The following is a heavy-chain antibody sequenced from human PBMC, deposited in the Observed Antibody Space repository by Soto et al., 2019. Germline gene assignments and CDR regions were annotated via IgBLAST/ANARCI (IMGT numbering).Heavy chain of an antibody. CDR3: AKGQAIFGVVPLNCFDP. V-gene: IGHV3-23*01. CDR1: GFTFSSYA. CDR2: ISGSGGST. Sequence: EVQLLESGGGLVQPGGSLRLSCAASGFTFSSYAMSWVRQAPGKGLEWVSAISGSGGSTYYADSVKGRFTISRDNSKNTLYLQMNSLRAEDTAVYYCAKGQAIFGVVPLNCFDPWGQGTLVTVSS. J-gene: IGHJ5*02. D-gene: IGHD3-3*01.